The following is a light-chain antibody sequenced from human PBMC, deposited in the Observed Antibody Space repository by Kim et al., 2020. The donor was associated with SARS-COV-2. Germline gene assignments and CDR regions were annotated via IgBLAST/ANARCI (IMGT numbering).Light chain of an antibody. CDR2: AAS. CDR3: QKYNSAPT. V-gene: IGKV1-27*01. Sequence: SASVGDRATITCRSSQGISNYLAWYQQKPGKVPKLLIYAASALQSGVPSRFSGSGSGTDFTLTISSLQPEDVATYYWQKYNSAPTFGQGTKVDIK. CDR1: QGISNY. J-gene: IGKJ1*01.